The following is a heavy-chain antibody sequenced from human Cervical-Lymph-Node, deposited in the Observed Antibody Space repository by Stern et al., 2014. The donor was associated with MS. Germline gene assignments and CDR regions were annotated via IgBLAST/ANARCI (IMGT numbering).Heavy chain of an antibody. D-gene: IGHD6-25*01. J-gene: IGHJ3*01. CDR3: VAPSGYXFDL. Sequence: VQLVQSGAEVKKAGESLKISCKGSGYTFTSYWIGWVRQMPGKGLEWMGIIFPGDSDPRYSPSFQGQVTISVDKSITTAYLHWSSLRASDTAMYYCVAPSGYXFDLWGQGTMVTVSS. CDR1: GYTFTSYW. CDR2: IFPGDSDP. V-gene: IGHV5-51*01.